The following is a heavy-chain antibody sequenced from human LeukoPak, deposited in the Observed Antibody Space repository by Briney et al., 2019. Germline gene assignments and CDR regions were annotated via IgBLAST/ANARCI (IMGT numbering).Heavy chain of an antibody. CDR2: INHSGST. Sequence: PSETLSLTCAVYCGSFSGYYWSWIRQPPGNGLEWIGEINHSGSTNYNPSLKSRVTISVDTSKNQFSLKLSSVTAADTAVYYCARSYYYDSSGYYPFYYYGMDVWGQGTTVTVSS. J-gene: IGHJ6*02. D-gene: IGHD3-22*01. CDR3: ARSYYYDSSGYYPFYYYGMDV. CDR1: CGSFSGYY. V-gene: IGHV4-34*01.